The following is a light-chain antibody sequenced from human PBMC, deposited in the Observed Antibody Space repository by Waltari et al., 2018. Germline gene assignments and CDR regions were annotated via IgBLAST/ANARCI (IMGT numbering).Light chain of an antibody. CDR2: AAS. CDR3: QQLDSYPLT. CDR1: QGISSY. Sequence: DIQLTQSPSFLSASVGDRVTITCRASQGISSYLAWFQQKPGKAPNLLIYAASTLQSGVPSRFSGSGSGTDFTLTISSLQPEDFATYYCQQLDSYPLTFGGGTK. J-gene: IGKJ4*01. V-gene: IGKV1-9*01.